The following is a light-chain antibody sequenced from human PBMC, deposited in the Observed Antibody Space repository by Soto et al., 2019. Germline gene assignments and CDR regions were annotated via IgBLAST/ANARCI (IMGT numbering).Light chain of an antibody. CDR3: QQYNSYSWT. CDR2: KAS. V-gene: IGKV1-5*03. Sequence: DIQITQSPSILSASVGDRVTITCRASQSIGSWLAWYQHKPGKAPKLLIYKASSLESGVPLRFSGSGSGTEFTLTISSLQPDDFATYYCQQYNSYSWTFGQGTKVDIK. J-gene: IGKJ1*01. CDR1: QSIGSW.